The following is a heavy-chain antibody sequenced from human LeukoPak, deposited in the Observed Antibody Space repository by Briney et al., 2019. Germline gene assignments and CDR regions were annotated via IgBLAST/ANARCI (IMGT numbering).Heavy chain of an antibody. CDR3: VRSGDSSFDY. Sequence: SQTLSLTCTVSGGSISSGNYYWSWIRQPAGKGLEWIGRMYTGGSTKYNPSLESRVTISEDTSKNQFSLKLSSVTAADTAVYYCVRSGDSSFDYWGQGTLVTVSS. V-gene: IGHV4-61*02. CDR2: MYTGGST. D-gene: IGHD2-21*01. J-gene: IGHJ4*02. CDR1: GGSISSGNYY.